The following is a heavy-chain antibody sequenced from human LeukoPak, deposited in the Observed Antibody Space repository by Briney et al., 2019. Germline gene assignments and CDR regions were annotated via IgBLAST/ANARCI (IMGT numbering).Heavy chain of an antibody. Sequence: SETLSLTCTVSGGSISSSSYYWGWIRQPSGKGLEWIGSIYYSGSTYYNPSLKSRVTISVDTSKNQFSLKLSSVTAADTAVYYCARSIAVAENYFDYWGQGTLVTVSS. CDR2: IYYSGST. CDR3: ARSIAVAENYFDY. J-gene: IGHJ4*02. CDR1: GGSISSSSYY. D-gene: IGHD6-19*01. V-gene: IGHV4-39*07.